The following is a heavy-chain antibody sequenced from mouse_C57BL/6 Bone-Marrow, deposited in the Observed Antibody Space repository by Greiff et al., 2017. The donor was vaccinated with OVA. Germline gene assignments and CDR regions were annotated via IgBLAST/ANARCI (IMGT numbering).Heavy chain of an antibody. J-gene: IGHJ1*03. Sequence: QVQLQQPGAELVKPGASVKLSCKASGYTFTSYWMQWVKQRPGQGLEWIGELDPSDSYTNYNQQFKGKATLTVDTSSSTAYMQLSSLTSEDSAVYYCAKGLRYPGYFDVWGTGTTVTVSS. CDR3: AKGLRYPGYFDV. V-gene: IGHV1-50*01. D-gene: IGHD1-1*01. CDR1: GYTFTSYW. CDR2: LDPSDSYT.